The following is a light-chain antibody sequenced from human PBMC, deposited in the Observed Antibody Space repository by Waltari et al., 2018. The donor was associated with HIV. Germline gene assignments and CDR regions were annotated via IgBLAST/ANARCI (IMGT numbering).Light chain of an antibody. CDR3: CSYAGSSTFVV. CDR2: EFS. CDR1: SSDVGSYYL. V-gene: IGLV2-23*02. J-gene: IGLJ2*01. Sequence: QSALTQPASVSGSPGQSITISCTGTSSDVGSYYLVSWYQQHPGKAPKLIIYEFSKRPSGVSNRFSGSKSGNTASLTISGLQAEDEADYYCCSYAGSSTFVVFGGGTKLTVL.